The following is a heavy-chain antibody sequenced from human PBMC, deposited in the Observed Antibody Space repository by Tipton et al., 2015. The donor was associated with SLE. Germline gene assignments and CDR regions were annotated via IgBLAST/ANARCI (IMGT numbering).Heavy chain of an antibody. CDR3: AGMAGPDYFDY. Sequence: TLSLTCTVSGGSISSYYWSWIRQPPGKGLEWIGYMYYSGTTNYNPSLTGRVTISVDASTSQFSLKLNSVTAADTAVYYCAGMAGPDYFDYWGQGTLVTVSS. V-gene: IGHV4-59*01. CDR1: GGSISSYY. D-gene: IGHD6-19*01. J-gene: IGHJ4*02. CDR2: MYYSGTT.